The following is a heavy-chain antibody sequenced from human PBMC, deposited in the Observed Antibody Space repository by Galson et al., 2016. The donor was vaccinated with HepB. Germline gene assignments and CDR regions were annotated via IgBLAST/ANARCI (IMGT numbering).Heavy chain of an antibody. D-gene: IGHD3-3*01. V-gene: IGHV3-66*02. CDR3: ARGQAPTYSDFWSGSSSPHYYYGMDV. CDR1: GFTVSSNY. CDR2: IYSAGST. J-gene: IGHJ6*04. Sequence: SLRLSCAASGFTVSSNYMTWVRQAPGKGLEWVSLIYSAGSTSYAAPEKGRITISRDDSKNTLYLQMNSLRAEDTALYYCARGQAPTYSDFWSGSSSPHYYYGMDVWGNGTTVTVSS.